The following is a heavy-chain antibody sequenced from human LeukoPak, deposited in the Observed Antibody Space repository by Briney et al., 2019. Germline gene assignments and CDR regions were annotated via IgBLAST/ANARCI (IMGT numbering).Heavy chain of an antibody. CDR2: ISTSSTYI. V-gene: IGHV3-21*01. Sequence: GGSLRLSCAASGFTFSSYSMNWVRQAPGKGLEWVSSISTSSTYIYYADSVKGRFTFSRDNSKNTLYLQMNSLRAEDTAVYYCARDRCSGGSCHAFDIWGQGTVVTVSS. J-gene: IGHJ3*02. CDR1: GFTFSSYS. D-gene: IGHD2-15*01. CDR3: ARDRCSGGSCHAFDI.